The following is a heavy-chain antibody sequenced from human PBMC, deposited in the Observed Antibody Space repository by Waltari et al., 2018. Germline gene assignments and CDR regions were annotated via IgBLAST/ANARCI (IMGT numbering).Heavy chain of an antibody. CDR3: ARPSLGQYYYYGMEV. V-gene: IGHV1-18*01. Sequence: QVQLVQSGGEVNKPGASVQVSCTAAGYTFTSYGISWVRQAPGQGLEWMGWIRVDNGNTNYAQHLQGRVTMTADTSTSTADMELRSLRSDDTAVYYCARPSLGQYYYYGMEVWGQGTAVTVSS. CDR1: GYTFTSYG. J-gene: IGHJ6*02. CDR2: IRVDNGNT. D-gene: IGHD7-27*01.